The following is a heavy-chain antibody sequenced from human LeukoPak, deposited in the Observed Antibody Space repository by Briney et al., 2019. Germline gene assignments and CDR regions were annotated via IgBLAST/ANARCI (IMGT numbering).Heavy chain of an antibody. J-gene: IGHJ6*03. CDR3: ARVGGYGSGSYSIPYYYYYMDV. CDR1: GGTFSSYA. Sequence: ASVKVSCKASGGTFSSYAISWVRQAPGQGLEWMGGIIPIFGTANYAQKFQGRVTITTDESTSTAYMELSSLRSEDTAVYYCARVGGYGSGSYSIPYYYYYMDVWGKGTTVTVSS. CDR2: IIPIFGTA. V-gene: IGHV1-69*05. D-gene: IGHD3-10*01.